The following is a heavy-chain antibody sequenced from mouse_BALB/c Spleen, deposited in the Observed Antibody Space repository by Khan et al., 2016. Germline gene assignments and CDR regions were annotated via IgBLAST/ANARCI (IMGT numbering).Heavy chain of an antibody. CDR3: ARGGGNYANY. CDR2: ISYDGST. J-gene: IGHJ2*01. CDR1: GYSITSGYY. Sequence: EVQLQESGPGLVKPSQSLSLTCSVTGYSITSGYYWNWIRQFPGNKLEWMGYISYDGSTDYSPSLKNRISITRDTSKNKFFLKLNSVTTEDTATYYCARGGGNYANYWGQGTTLTVSS. V-gene: IGHV3-6*02. D-gene: IGHD2-1*01.